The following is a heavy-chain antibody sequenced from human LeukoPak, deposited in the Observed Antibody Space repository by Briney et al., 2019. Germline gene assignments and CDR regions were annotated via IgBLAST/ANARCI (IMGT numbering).Heavy chain of an antibody. Sequence: GESLKISCKGSGYSFTSYWIGWVRQMPGKGLEWMGIIYPADSDTRYSPSFQGQVTISADKSISTAYLQWSSLKASDTAMYYCARLHYDFWSGYLDTGDYYFDYWGQGTLVTVSS. J-gene: IGHJ4*02. CDR1: GYSFTSYW. CDR2: IYPADSDT. D-gene: IGHD3-3*01. V-gene: IGHV5-51*01. CDR3: ARLHYDFWSGYLDTGDYYFDY.